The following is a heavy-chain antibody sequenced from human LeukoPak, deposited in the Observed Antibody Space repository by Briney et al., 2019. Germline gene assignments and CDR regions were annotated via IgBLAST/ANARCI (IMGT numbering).Heavy chain of an antibody. V-gene: IGHV1-8*03. Sequence: ASVKVSCKASNYTFTKFHFSWVRQAPGQGLEWVGWINPYNGNTNSAERFQGRVTITRNTSISTAYMELSSLRSEDTAVYYCARGRPYDFWSGFVNYYYMDVWGKGTTVTVSS. J-gene: IGHJ6*03. CDR1: NYTFTKFH. D-gene: IGHD3-3*01. CDR2: INPYNGNT. CDR3: ARGRPYDFWSGFVNYYYMDV.